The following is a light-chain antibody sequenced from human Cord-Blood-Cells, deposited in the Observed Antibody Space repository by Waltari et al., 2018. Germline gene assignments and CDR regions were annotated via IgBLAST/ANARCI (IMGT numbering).Light chain of an antibody. CDR1: SSNIGAGYD. CDR3: QSYDSSLSDSV. V-gene: IGLV1-40*01. CDR2: GNS. Sequence: QSVLTQPPSVSGAPGQRVTIPCTGGSSNIGAGYDVHWYQQLPGTAPKLLIYGNSNRPSGVPDRFSGSKSGTSASLAITGLQSEDEADYDCQSYDSSLSDSVFGGGTKLTVL. J-gene: IGLJ2*01.